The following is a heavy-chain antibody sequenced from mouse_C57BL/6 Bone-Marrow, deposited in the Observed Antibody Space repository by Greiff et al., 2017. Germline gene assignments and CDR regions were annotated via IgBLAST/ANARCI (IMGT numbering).Heavy chain of an antibody. V-gene: IGHV1-55*01. CDR3: ARSGPRGRSFYY. CDR1: GYTFTSYW. Sequence: QVQLKQPGAELVKPGASVKMSCKASGYTFTSYWITWVKQRPGQGLEWIGGIYPTSGRTNYNEKFKNKAIVTVDTSSNTADMQLSSLTSEDSAVFYCARSGPRGRSFYYGGQGTTLTVSA. D-gene: IGHD3-1*01. CDR2: IYPTSGRT. J-gene: IGHJ2*01.